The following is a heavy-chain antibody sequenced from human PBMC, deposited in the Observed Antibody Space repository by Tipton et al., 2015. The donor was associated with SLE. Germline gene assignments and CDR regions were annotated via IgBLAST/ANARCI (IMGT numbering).Heavy chain of an antibody. CDR3: ARSKLYPGPDAFDV. D-gene: IGHD3-10*01. CDR2: IYYSGST. J-gene: IGHJ3*01. V-gene: IGHV4-59*01. CDR1: GGSISSYY. Sequence: LRLSCTVSGGSISSYYWSWIRQPPGKGLEWIGYIYYSGSTNYNPSLKSRVTISVDTSKNQFSLKLSSVTAADTAVYYCARSKLYPGPDAFDVWGQGTMVTVSS.